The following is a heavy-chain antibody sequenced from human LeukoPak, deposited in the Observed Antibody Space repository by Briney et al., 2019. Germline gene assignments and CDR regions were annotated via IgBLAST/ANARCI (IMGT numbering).Heavy chain of an antibody. V-gene: IGHV4-38-2*02. CDR1: GYSIRSGYY. CDR2: IHHSGST. CDR3: ARDPYYYYDTSAYYYTAYNWFDP. D-gene: IGHD3-22*01. J-gene: IGHJ5*02. Sequence: SETLSLTCTVSGYSIRSGYYWGWIWQPPGKGLEWIGSIHHSGSTYYNPSLKRRVTISVDTSKNQFSLKLSSVTAADTAVYYCARDPYYYYDTSAYYYTAYNWFDPWGQGTLVTVSS.